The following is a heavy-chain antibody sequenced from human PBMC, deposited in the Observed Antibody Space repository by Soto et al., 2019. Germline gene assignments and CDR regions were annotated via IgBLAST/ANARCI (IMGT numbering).Heavy chain of an antibody. CDR1: GFPFSSYA. Sequence: GGSPRPSCAAPGFPFSSYAMSWGRQAPGKGLEWVSAISGSGGSTYYADSVKGRFTISRDNSKNTLYLQMNSLRAEDTAVYYCARRSSGWYFDYWGQGTLVTVSS. J-gene: IGHJ4*02. CDR3: ARRSSGWYFDY. V-gene: IGHV3-23*01. D-gene: IGHD6-19*01. CDR2: ISGSGGST.